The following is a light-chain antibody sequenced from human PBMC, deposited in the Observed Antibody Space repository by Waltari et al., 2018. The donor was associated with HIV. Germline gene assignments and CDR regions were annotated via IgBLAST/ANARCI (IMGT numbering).Light chain of an antibody. CDR2: KDN. J-gene: IGLJ3*02. V-gene: IGLV6-57*03. CDR3: QSYDTTARV. CDR1: SGRIASHY. Sequence: NFMLTQPHSVSASPGKTVTISCTRSSGRIASHYVQGYHRRSGRAPTTVIYKDNQRRPGIPDRFSASIDRSSNSASLTISGLRTEDEADYFCQSYDTTARVFGGGTKLTVL.